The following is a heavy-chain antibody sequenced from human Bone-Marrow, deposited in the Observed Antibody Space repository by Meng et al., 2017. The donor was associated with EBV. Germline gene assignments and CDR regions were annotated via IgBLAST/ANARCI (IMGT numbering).Heavy chain of an antibody. J-gene: IGHJ4*02. CDR2: ISGSGGST. Sequence: EVQLLESGGVLVQPGGSLRLSCAASGFTFSSYAMSWVRQAPGKGLEWVSAISGSGGSTYYADSVKGRFTISRDNSKNTLYLQMNSLRAEDTAVYYCAKRMGRFGEFLDYWGQGTLVTVSS. V-gene: IGHV3-23*01. D-gene: IGHD3-10*01. CDR1: GFTFSSYA. CDR3: AKRMGRFGEFLDY.